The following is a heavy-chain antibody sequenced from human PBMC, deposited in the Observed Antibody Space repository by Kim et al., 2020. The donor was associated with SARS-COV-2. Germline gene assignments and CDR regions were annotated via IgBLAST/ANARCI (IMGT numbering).Heavy chain of an antibody. CDR3: AVWFGELLELIDY. Sequence: ASVKVSCKASGYTFTGYYMHWVRQAPGQGLEWMGWINPNSGGTNYAQKFQGRVTMTRDTSISTAYMELSRLRSDDTAVYYCAVWFGELLELIDYWGQGTLVTVSS. J-gene: IGHJ4*02. D-gene: IGHD3-10*01. V-gene: IGHV1-2*02. CDR1: GYTFTGYY. CDR2: INPNSGGT.